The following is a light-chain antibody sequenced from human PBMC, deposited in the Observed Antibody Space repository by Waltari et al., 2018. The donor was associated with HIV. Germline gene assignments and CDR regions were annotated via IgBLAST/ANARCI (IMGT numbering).Light chain of an antibody. V-gene: IGLV1-40*01. CDR3: QSYDSSLSVVI. Sequence: QSVLTPPPSLSGSPGQTVTIPVTGRSSNTAAGYDVHSYQQLPGTAPKLLPFGNSNRPSGVPDRFSGSKSATSASLAITGLQAEDEADYYCQSYDSSLSVVIFGGGTKLTVL. CDR1: SSNTAAGYD. CDR2: GNS. J-gene: IGLJ2*01.